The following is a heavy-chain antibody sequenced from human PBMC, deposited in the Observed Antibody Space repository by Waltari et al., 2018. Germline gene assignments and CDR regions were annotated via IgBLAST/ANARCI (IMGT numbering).Heavy chain of an antibody. CDR1: SGSFSGYY. V-gene: IGHV4-34*02. CDR3: ARVVQFGEFLYGMDV. CDR2: INYRGYT. Sequence: QVQLQQWGAGLLRPSETLSLTCDVSSGSFSGYYWSWIRQSPGKGLEWIGEINYRGYTNYNPSLKSRVIISLDMSKNQFSLKLNYVTAADRAVYYCARVVQFGEFLYGMDVWGQGTTVTVSS. D-gene: IGHD3-10*01. J-gene: IGHJ6*02.